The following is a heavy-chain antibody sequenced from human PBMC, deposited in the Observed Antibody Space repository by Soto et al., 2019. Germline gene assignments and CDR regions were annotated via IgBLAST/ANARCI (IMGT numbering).Heavy chain of an antibody. CDR1: GGTFSSYA. CDR3: ARGKRVVVVAAKSYNWFDP. Sequence: AAVNVSCKASGGTFSSYAISWVRQAPGQGLEWMGWIIPIFVTANYDQKFQGRVTITADESTSTAYMELSSLRSEDTAVYYCARGKRVVVVAAKSYNWFDPWGQGTLVTVSS. D-gene: IGHD2-15*01. V-gene: IGHV1-69*13. CDR2: IIPIFVTA. J-gene: IGHJ5*02.